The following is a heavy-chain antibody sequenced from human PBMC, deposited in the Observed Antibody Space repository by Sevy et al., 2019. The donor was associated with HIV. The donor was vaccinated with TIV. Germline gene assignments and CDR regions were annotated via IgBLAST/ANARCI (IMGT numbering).Heavy chain of an antibody. V-gene: IGHV4-34*01. J-gene: IGHJ6*02. CDR2: INHSGST. CDR1: GGSFSGYF. D-gene: IGHD3-9*01. Sequence: SETLSLTCVVSGGSFSGYFWSWIRQPPGKGLEWIGEINHSGSTNYNPSLKGRVTISVDTSKNQFSLKLSSVTAADTAGYYCAREGGDYDMSTGYSPRYGMDVWGQWTTVTVS. CDR3: AREGGDYDMSTGYSPRYGMDV.